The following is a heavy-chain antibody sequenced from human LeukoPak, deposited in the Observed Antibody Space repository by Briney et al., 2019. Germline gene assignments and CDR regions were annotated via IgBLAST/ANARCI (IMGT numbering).Heavy chain of an antibody. D-gene: IGHD2-15*01. V-gene: IGHV1-2*04. CDR2: INPNSGGT. J-gene: IGHJ3*02. CDR1: GYTFTGYY. CDR3: ARDICSGGSCYGALFAFDI. Sequence: GASVKVSCKASGYTFTGYYMHWVRQAPGQGLVWMGWINPNSGGTNYAQKFQGWVTMTRDTSISTAYMELSRLRSDDTAVYYCARDICSGGSCYGALFAFDIWGQGTMVTVSS.